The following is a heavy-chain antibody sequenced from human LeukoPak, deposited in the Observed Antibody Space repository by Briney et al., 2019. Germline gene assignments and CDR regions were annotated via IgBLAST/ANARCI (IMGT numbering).Heavy chain of an antibody. V-gene: IGHV4-31*03. CDR2: IYYSGST. D-gene: IGHD3-10*01. Sequence: PSETLSLTCTVSGGSISRGGYYWSWIRQHPGKGLVWIGYIYYSGSTYYNPSLKSRVTISVDTSKNQFSLKLSSVTAADTAVYYCARFHGSGLGRPYYYGMDVWGQGTTVTVSS. CDR3: ARFHGSGLGRPYYYGMDV. CDR1: GGSISRGGYY. J-gene: IGHJ6*02.